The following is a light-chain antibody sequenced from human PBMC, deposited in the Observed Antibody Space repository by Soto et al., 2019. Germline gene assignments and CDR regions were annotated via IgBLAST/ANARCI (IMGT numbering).Light chain of an antibody. J-gene: IGKJ4*01. CDR3: QQRSNWPLT. CDR1: QSVSSY. Sequence: EVVLTQSPATLSLSPGERATLSCRASQSVSSYLAWYQQKPGQAPRLLIYDASNTATGIPSRFSGSGSGTDFTLTITSLQPEDFAVYYCQQRSNWPLTLGGGTQVEIK. CDR2: DAS. V-gene: IGKV3-11*01.